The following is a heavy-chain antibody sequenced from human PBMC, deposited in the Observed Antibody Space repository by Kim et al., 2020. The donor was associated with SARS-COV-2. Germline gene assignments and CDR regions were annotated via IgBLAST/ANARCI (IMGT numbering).Heavy chain of an antibody. V-gene: IGHV3-11*04. J-gene: IGHJ6*03. D-gene: IGHD3-10*01. CDR3: ARDTYYYGSGSYGLGMYYYYMDV. Sequence: GGSLRLSCAASGFTFSDYYMSWIRQAPGKGLEWVSYISSSGSTIYYADSVKGRFTISRDNAKNSLYLQMNSLRAEDTAVYYCARDTYYYGSGSYGLGMYYYYMDVWGKGTTVTVSS. CDR1: GFTFSDYY. CDR2: ISSSGSTI.